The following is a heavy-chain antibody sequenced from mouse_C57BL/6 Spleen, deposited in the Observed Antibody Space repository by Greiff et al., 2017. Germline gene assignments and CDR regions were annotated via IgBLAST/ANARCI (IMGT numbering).Heavy chain of an antibody. D-gene: IGHD2-5*01. J-gene: IGHJ4*01. CDR2: IYPGDGDT. Sequence: QVQLQQSGAELVKPGASVKISCKASGYAFSSYWMNWVKQRPGQGLEWIGQIYPGDGDTNYNGKFKGKATLTADKSSSTAYMQLSSLTSEDSAVYFCARGSNFYAMDYWGQGTSGTVSS. CDR1: GYAFSSYW. CDR3: ARGSNFYAMDY. V-gene: IGHV1-80*01.